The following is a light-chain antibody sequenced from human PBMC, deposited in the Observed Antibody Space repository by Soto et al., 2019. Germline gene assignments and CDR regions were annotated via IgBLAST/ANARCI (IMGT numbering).Light chain of an antibody. CDR1: SSNIGAGYE. CDR2: ENN. Sequence: QSVLTQPPSVSEAPGQRVTISCTGSSSNIGAGYEAHWYQQVPGTAPKLLIYENNNRPSGVPDRFSGSKSGTSASLAITGLKAEDEAESYCQSYDSSLSGYGFGTGTKVTVL. V-gene: IGLV1-40*01. CDR3: QSYDSSLSGYG. J-gene: IGLJ1*01.